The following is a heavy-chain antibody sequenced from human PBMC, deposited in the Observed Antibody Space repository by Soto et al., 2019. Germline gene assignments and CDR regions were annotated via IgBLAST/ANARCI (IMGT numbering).Heavy chain of an antibody. V-gene: IGHV3-20*04. Sequence: GGSLRLSCAASGFTFDDYDMSWVRQAPGKGLEWVSGINWSGGSTDYADSVKGRFTISRDNSKNTLYLQMNSLRAEDTAVYYCAKPNLVLLWFGELPERGPHAFDIWGQGTMVTVSS. CDR1: GFTFDDYD. D-gene: IGHD3-10*01. CDR2: INWSGGST. CDR3: AKPNLVLLWFGELPERGPHAFDI. J-gene: IGHJ3*02.